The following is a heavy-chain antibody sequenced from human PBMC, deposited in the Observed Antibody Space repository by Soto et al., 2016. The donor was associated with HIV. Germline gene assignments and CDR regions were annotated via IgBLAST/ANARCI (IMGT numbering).Heavy chain of an antibody. CDR2: INDGGAT. J-gene: IGHJ4*02. CDR1: GFTFSNYA. Sequence: EVQLLESGGGLVQPGGSLRLSCAASGFTFSNYAMSWVRQAPGKGLESVSGINDGGATFYVDSVKGRFTISRDNSKNTLSLHMNRLRAEDTAVYYCAKGVSTVAGTYYFDYWGQGTLVTVSS. CDR3: AKGVSTVAGTYYFDY. V-gene: IGHV3-23*01. D-gene: IGHD6-19*01.